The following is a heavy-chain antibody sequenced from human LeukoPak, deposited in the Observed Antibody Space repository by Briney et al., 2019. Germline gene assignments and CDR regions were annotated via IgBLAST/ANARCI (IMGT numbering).Heavy chain of an antibody. Sequence: GGSLRLSCAASGFTFSSYAMSWVRQAPGKGLDWVSTISDSGGGKHYADSVKGRFTISRDSYKKTVYLQMNSLGAEDTAVYYCAKDLRGYCGGDCYSAEYWGRGTLVTVSS. CDR2: ISDSGGGK. CDR3: AKDLRGYCGGDCYSAEY. J-gene: IGHJ4*02. CDR1: GFTFSSYA. D-gene: IGHD2-21*02. V-gene: IGHV3-23*01.